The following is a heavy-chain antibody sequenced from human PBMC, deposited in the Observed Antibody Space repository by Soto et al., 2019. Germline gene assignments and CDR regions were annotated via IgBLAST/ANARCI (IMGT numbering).Heavy chain of an antibody. V-gene: IGHV1-69*13. Sequence: SVKVSCKASGGTFSSYAISCVLQSPGQGLEWMGGIIPIFGTANYAQKFQGRVTITADESTSTAYMELSSLRSEDTAVYYCARGVVVVSRNYYGMDVWGQGTTVTVSS. CDR2: IIPIFGTA. CDR1: GGTFSSYA. CDR3: ARGVVVVSRNYYGMDV. J-gene: IGHJ6*02. D-gene: IGHD2-21*01.